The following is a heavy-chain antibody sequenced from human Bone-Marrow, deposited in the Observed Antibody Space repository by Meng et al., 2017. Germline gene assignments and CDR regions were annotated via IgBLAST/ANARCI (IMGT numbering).Heavy chain of an antibody. J-gene: IGHJ4*02. V-gene: IGHV3-30*07. CDR1: GFTFSTYA. CDR3: TASPATEY. D-gene: IGHD1-26*01. CDR2: ISYDGSNK. Sequence: QVQLGESGGGLVKPGRSLRLSCAASGFTFSTYAMHWVRQAPGKGLEWVAVISYDGSNKYYADSVKGRFTISRDNSKDTLYLQMNSLKTEDTAVYYCTASPATEYWGQGTLVTVSS.